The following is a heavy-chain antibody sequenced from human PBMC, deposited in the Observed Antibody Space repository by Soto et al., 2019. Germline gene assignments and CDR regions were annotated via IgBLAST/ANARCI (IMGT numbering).Heavy chain of an antibody. CDR1: GYTFTSYY. Sequence: QVQLVQSGAEVKKPGASVKVSCKASGYTFTSYYMHWVRQAPGQGLEWMGIINLSGGSTSYEQRYQGRVTMTRDTSTSTVYVELRSLRSEDTAVYYCARDLSDCKSGCDCSFEYWGQGTLVTVFS. CDR3: ARDLSDCKSGCDCSFEY. J-gene: IGHJ4*02. V-gene: IGHV1-46*01. D-gene: IGHD5-12*01. CDR2: INLSGGST.